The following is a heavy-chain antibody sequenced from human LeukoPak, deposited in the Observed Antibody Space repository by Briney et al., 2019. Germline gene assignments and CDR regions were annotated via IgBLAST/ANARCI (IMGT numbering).Heavy chain of an antibody. J-gene: IGHJ4*02. CDR1: GFTFSSYA. V-gene: IGHV3-23*01. CDR3: AKDGDATTYYSDY. CDR2: ISTGGGT. Sequence: GGSLRLSCAASGFTFSSYAMTWARQAPGKGLEWVSGISTGGGTYYAGSVEGRFTVSRDNSKNTLFLQMNSLRAEDTAVYYCAKDGDATTYYSDYWGQGTLVTVSS. D-gene: IGHD1-1*01.